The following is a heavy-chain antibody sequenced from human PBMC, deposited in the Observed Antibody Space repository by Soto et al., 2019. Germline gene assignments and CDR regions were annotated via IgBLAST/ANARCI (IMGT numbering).Heavy chain of an antibody. V-gene: IGHV1-69*04. CDR1: GGTFSSYT. J-gene: IGHJ4*02. Sequence: ASVKVSCKASGGTFSSYTISWVRQAPGQGLEWMGRIIPILGIANYAQKFQGRVTITADKSTSTAYMELSSLRSEDTAVYYCAREGGYDAPFYYWGQGTLVTVSS. D-gene: IGHD5-12*01. CDR3: AREGGYDAPFYY. CDR2: IIPILGIA.